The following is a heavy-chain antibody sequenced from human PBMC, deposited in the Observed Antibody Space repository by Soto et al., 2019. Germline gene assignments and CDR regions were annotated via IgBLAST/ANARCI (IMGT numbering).Heavy chain of an antibody. CDR1: GGSISNDDYY. Sequence: LPCTVSGGSISNDDYYWNWIRQPPGKGLEWVGYISYSGTTYYNPSLESRLTISVDTSKNQFSLKLSSVTAADTAVYYCVRDYNRGDWFGPWGQGTLVTVSS. CDR2: ISYSGTT. D-gene: IGHD3-10*01. V-gene: IGHV4-30-4*01. CDR3: VRDYNRGDWFGP. J-gene: IGHJ5*02.